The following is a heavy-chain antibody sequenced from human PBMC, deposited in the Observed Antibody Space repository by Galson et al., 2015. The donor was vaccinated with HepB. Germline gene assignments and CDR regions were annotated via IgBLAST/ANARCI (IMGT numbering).Heavy chain of an antibody. J-gene: IGHJ6*03. D-gene: IGHD1-26*01. CDR1: GYTFTSYD. Sequence: SVKVSCKASGYTFTSYDINWVRQATGQGLEWMGWMNPNSGNTGYAQKFQGRVAMTRNTSISTAYMELSSLRSEDTAVYYCAREGGTGYYYYYYMDVWGKGTTVTVSS. V-gene: IGHV1-8*01. CDR3: AREGGTGYYYYYYMDV. CDR2: MNPNSGNT.